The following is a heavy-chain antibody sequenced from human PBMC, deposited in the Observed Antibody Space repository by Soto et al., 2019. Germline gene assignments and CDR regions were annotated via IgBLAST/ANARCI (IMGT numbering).Heavy chain of an antibody. CDR3: AREPGSVYSSSWYYFDY. Sequence: ALVKVSCKASGYTFTSYYMHWVRQAPGQGLEWMGIINPSGGSTSYEQKFQGRVPMTRDTSTSTVYMELSSLRSEDTAVYYCAREPGSVYSSSWYYFDYWGQGTLVTVSS. V-gene: IGHV1-46*01. CDR2: INPSGGST. D-gene: IGHD6-13*01. J-gene: IGHJ4*02. CDR1: GYTFTSYY.